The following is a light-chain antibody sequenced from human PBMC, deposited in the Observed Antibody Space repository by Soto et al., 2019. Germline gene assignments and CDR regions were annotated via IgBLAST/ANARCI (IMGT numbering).Light chain of an antibody. CDR1: QSVSSSY. Sequence: EIVLTQSPATLSLSPGERATLSCRASQSVSSSYLAWYQQKPGQAPRLLIYGASNRATGIPDRFSGSGSGTDFTLTISRLEPKDFAVYFCQQYGRSPPFTFGQGPKLDIK. CDR3: QQYGRSPPFT. J-gene: IGKJ2*01. CDR2: GAS. V-gene: IGKV3-20*01.